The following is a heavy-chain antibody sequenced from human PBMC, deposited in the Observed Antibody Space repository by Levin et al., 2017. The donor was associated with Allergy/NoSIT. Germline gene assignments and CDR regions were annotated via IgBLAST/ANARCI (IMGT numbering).Heavy chain of an antibody. V-gene: IGHV4-39*01. CDR1: GGSISSSSYY. Sequence: SETLSLTCTVSGGSISSSSYYWGWIRQPPGKGLEWIGSIYYSGSTYYNPSLKSRVTISVDTSKNQFSLKLSSVTAADTAVYYCASPITHPYSSGSDAFDIWGQGTMVTVSS. CDR3: ASPITHPYSSGSDAFDI. J-gene: IGHJ3*02. CDR2: IYYSGST. D-gene: IGHD6-19*01.